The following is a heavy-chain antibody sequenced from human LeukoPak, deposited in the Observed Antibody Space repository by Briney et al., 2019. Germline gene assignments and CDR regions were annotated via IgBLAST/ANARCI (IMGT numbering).Heavy chain of an antibody. CDR3: AKDASPTVTTAYWYFDL. Sequence: GGSLRLSCAASGFTFSSYGMHWVRQAPGKGLEWVAVISYDGSNKYYADSVKGRFTISRDNSKNTLYLQMNSLRAEDTAVYYCAKDASPTVTTAYWYFDLWGRGPLVTVSS. V-gene: IGHV3-30*18. J-gene: IGHJ2*01. CDR1: GFTFSSYG. D-gene: IGHD4-17*01. CDR2: ISYDGSNK.